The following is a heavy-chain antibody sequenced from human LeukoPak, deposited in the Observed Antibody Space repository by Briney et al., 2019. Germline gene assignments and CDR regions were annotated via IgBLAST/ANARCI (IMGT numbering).Heavy chain of an antibody. V-gene: IGHV3-23*01. J-gene: IGHJ5*02. D-gene: IGHD1-26*01. CDR2: ISGGGGST. CDR1: GFTFSSYA. Sequence: SGGSLRLSCAASGFTFSSYAMSWVRQAPGKGLDWVSSISGGGGSTYHADSVKGRFTISRDNAKNSLYLQMNSLRAEDTAVYYCARDSGRGWWESQTQNWFDPWGQGTLVTVSS. CDR3: ARDSGRGWWESQTQNWFDP.